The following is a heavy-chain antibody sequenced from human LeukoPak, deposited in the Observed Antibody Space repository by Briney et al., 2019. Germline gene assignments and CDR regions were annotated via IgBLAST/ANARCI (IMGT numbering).Heavy chain of an antibody. CDR1: GYSFIDHY. Sequence: ASVKVSCKTSGYSFIDHYINWVRQAPGQRPEWLGWINPNNGDTNYAQKFQGRVTMTRDTSIATAYMELTRLRSDDTAVYFCSRDQGGSLVYFDYWGQGTLVTVSS. V-gene: IGHV1-2*02. CDR2: INPNNGDT. D-gene: IGHD1-26*01. CDR3: SRDQGGSLVYFDY. J-gene: IGHJ4*02.